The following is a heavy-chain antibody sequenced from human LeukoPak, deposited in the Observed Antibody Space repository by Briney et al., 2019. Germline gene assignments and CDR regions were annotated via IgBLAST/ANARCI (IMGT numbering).Heavy chain of an antibody. J-gene: IGHJ5*02. CDR2: IYPGDSDT. CDR3: ARLAISSSWVTGWFDP. D-gene: IGHD6-13*01. CDR1: GYSFTSYW. V-gene: IGHV5-51*01. Sequence: GESLKISCKGSGYSFTSYWIGWVRQMPGKGLEWMGIIYPGDSDTRYSPSFQGQVTISADKSISTAYLQWSSLKASDTAMYYCARLAISSSWVTGWFDPWGQGTLVTVSS.